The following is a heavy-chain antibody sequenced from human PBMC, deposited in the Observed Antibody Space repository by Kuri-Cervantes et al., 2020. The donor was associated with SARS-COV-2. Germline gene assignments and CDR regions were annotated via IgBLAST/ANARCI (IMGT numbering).Heavy chain of an antibody. CDR2: VRSDGSNK. Sequence: GGSLRLSCAASGFIFSSYGMHWVRQAPGKGLEWVAFVRSDGSNKHYTDSVKGRFTISRDNSKNTLYLQMNSLRAEDTAVYYCAKERDSLRTSGIAAAGTGFDYWGQGTLVTVSS. J-gene: IGHJ4*02. D-gene: IGHD6-13*01. V-gene: IGHV3-30*02. CDR3: AKERDSLRTSGIAAAGTGFDY. CDR1: GFIFSSYG.